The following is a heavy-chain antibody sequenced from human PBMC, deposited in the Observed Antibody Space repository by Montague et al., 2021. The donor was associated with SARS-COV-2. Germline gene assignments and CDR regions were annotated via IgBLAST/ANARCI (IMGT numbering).Heavy chain of an antibody. V-gene: IGHV4-31*03. CDR3: ARNRGWGSRGAGYIDL. Sequence: TLSLTCTVSGGSISGDNYYWTWIRQHPGKGLEWIAYIYNTESTYYNPSLQSRLRTSLDTSKNQFSLTLTSVTAADTAIYYCARNRGWGSRGAGYIDLWGRGTLVTVSS. CDR2: IYNTEST. J-gene: IGHJ2*01. CDR1: GGSISGDNYY. D-gene: IGHD7-27*01.